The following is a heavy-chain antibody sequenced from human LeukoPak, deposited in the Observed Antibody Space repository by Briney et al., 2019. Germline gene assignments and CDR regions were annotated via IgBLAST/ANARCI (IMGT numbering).Heavy chain of an antibody. Sequence: GGSLRLSCAASGFTFSSYWMSWVRQAPGKGLEWVANIKQDGSEKYYVDSVKGRFTISRDNSKNTLYLQMNSLRAEDTAVYYYASTVSGFGELNYWGQGTLVTVSS. CDR3: ASTVSGFGELNY. D-gene: IGHD3-10*01. V-gene: IGHV3-7*01. J-gene: IGHJ4*02. CDR1: GFTFSSYW. CDR2: IKQDGSEK.